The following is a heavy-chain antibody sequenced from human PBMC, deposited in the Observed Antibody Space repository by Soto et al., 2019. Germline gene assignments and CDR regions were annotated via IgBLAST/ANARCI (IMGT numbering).Heavy chain of an antibody. CDR1: GFTSSSYG. D-gene: IGHD3-3*01. Sequence: PGGSLRLSCAASGFTSSSYGMHWVRQAPGKGLEWVAVISYDGSDKYCADSVKGRFTVSRDNSKNTLYLQMNSLKAEDTAVYYCTKVPRPVTVFGLFDSWGQGATVTFSS. CDR3: TKVPRPVTVFGLFDS. J-gene: IGHJ4*02. CDR2: ISYDGSDK. V-gene: IGHV3-30*18.